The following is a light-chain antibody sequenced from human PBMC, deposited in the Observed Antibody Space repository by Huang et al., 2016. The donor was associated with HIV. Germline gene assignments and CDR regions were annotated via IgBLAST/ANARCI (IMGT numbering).Light chain of an antibody. Sequence: DIVMTQSPLSLPVTPGEPASISCNSSQSLLHSNGYNYLDWYLQKQGQSPQLLIYLGSNRASGVPDRFSGSGSGTDFTLQISRVEAEDVGVYYCMQALQTITFGQGTRLEIE. CDR3: MQALQTIT. V-gene: IGKV2-28*01. CDR1: QSLLHSNGYNY. CDR2: LGS. J-gene: IGKJ5*01.